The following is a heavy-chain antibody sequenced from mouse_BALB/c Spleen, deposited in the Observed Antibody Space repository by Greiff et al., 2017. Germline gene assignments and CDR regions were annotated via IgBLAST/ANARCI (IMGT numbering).Heavy chain of an antibody. V-gene: IGHV3-2*02. CDR1: GYSITSDYA. Sequence: EVKLMESGPGLVKPSQSLSLTCTVTGYSITSDYAWNWIRQFPGNKLEWMGYISYSGSTSYNPSLKSRISITRDTSKNQFFLQLNSVTTEDTATYYCARDYGYLDYWGQGTTLTVSS. J-gene: IGHJ2*01. CDR3: ARDYGYLDY. CDR2: ISYSGST. D-gene: IGHD1-1*01.